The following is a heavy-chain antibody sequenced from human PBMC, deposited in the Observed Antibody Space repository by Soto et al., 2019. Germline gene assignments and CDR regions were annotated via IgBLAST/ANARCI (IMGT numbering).Heavy chain of an antibody. Sequence: SETLSLTCTVSGGSISNSNNYWGWIRQTPGKGLDWIGSIYYSGSTYYNPSLKSRVTISVDTSKNQFSLKLSSVTAADTAVYYCAPRPRGDYGSGSYHKNWFDPWGQGTLVTVSS. CDR1: GGSISNSNNY. D-gene: IGHD3-10*01. V-gene: IGHV4-39*01. CDR3: APRPRGDYGSGSYHKNWFDP. CDR2: IYYSGST. J-gene: IGHJ5*02.